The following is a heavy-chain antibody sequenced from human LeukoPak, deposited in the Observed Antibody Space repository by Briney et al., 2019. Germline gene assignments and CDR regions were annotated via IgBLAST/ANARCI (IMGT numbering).Heavy chain of an antibody. D-gene: IGHD4-23*01. CDR2: ISSSGDII. Sequence: GGSLRLSCAVSGFPFSDFYMSWIRQAPGRGPEWVSYISSSGDIIYYADSLKGRFTISRDNAKNSLYLQMNSLRVEDTAVYYCTRDRWGKYYFDYWGRGILVTVSS. V-gene: IGHV3-11*01. CDR3: TRDRWGKYYFDY. CDR1: GFPFSDFY. J-gene: IGHJ4*01.